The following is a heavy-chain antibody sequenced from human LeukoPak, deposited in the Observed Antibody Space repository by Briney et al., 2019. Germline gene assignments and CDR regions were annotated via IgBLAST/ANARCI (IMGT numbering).Heavy chain of an antibody. V-gene: IGHV3-74*01. CDR2: LNLDGSTT. CDR1: GFIFSKHW. D-gene: IGHD3-10*01. CDR3: ARESSGSYWG. Sequence: GGSLRLSCVASGFIFSKHWMHWVRQAPGKGLVWVSRLNLDGSTTSYADSVTGRFTISRDNAKNTLYLQMNSLRVDDTGVYYCARESSGSYWGWGQGTLVTVSS. J-gene: IGHJ4*02.